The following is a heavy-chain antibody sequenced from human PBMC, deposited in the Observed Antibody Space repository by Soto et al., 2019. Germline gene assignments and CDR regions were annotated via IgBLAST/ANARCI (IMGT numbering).Heavy chain of an antibody. Sequence: QVQLVESGGGVVQPGRSLRLSCAASGFTFSSYAMHWVRQAPGKGLEWVAVISYDGSNKYYADSVKGRFTISRDNSKNTLYLQMNSLRAEDTAVYYCARGIGIRYVDWLTPGGMDVWGQGTTVTVSS. CDR3: ARGIGIRYVDWLTPGGMDV. V-gene: IGHV3-30-3*01. CDR2: ISYDGSNK. J-gene: IGHJ6*02. D-gene: IGHD3-9*01. CDR1: GFTFSSYA.